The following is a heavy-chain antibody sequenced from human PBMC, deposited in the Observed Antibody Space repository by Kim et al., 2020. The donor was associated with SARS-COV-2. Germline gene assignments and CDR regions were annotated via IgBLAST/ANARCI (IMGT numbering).Heavy chain of an antibody. J-gene: IGHJ6*02. CDR1: GFTFSSYG. D-gene: IGHD1-26*01. CDR3: ARDRIVGATPGYYYYYYGMDV. Sequence: GGSLRLSCAASGFTFSSYGMHWVRQAPGKGLEWVAVIWYDGSNKYYADSVKGRFTISRDNSKNTLYLQMNSLRAEDTAVYYCARDRIVGATPGYYYYYYGMDVWGQGTTVTVSS. V-gene: IGHV3-33*01. CDR2: IWYDGSNK.